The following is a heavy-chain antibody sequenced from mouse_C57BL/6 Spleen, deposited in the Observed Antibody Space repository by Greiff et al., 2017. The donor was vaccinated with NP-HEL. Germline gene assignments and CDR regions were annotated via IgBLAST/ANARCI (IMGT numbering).Heavy chain of an antibody. CDR1: GFTFSDYY. Sequence: EVMLVESEGGLVQPGSSMKLSCTASGFTFSDYYMAWVRQVPEKGLEWVANINYDGSSTYYLDSLKSRFIISRDNARNILYLQMSSLKSEDTATYYCARDGGLRAMDYWGQGTSVTVSS. CDR2: INYDGSST. D-gene: IGHD6-1*01. V-gene: IGHV5-16*01. CDR3: ARDGGLRAMDY. J-gene: IGHJ4*01.